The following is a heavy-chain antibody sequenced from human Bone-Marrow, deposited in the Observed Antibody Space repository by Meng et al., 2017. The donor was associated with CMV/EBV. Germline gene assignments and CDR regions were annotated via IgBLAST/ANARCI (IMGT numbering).Heavy chain of an antibody. Sequence: ASVKVSCKASGYTFTGYYMHWVRQAPGQGLEWMGWINPNSGGTNYAQKFQGRVTMTRDTSISTAYMELSRLRSDDTAVYYCARGGYCSSTSCFKNWFDPWGQGTLVTVSS. J-gene: IGHJ5*02. V-gene: IGHV1-2*02. CDR2: INPNSGGT. CDR3: ARGGYCSSTSCFKNWFDP. D-gene: IGHD2-2*01. CDR1: GYTFTGYY.